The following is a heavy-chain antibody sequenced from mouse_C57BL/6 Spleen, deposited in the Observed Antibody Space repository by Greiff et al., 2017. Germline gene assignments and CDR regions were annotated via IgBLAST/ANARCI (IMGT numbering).Heavy chain of an antibody. D-gene: IGHD2-3*01. V-gene: IGHV14-3*01. CDR3: ANLYDGWEDY. CDR2: IDPANGKT. J-gene: IGHJ4*01. Sequence: VQLKQSVAELVRPGASVKLSCTASGFNIKNTYMHWVKQRPEQGLEWIGRIDPANGKTKYAPKFQGKAPLTADTSSNTAYLQLSSLTSEDTSIYYCANLYDGWEDYWGQGTSVTVSS. CDR1: GFNIKNTY.